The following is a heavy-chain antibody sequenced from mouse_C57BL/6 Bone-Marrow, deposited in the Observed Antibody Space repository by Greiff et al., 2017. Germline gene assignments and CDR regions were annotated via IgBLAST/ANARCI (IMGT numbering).Heavy chain of an antibody. D-gene: IGHD1-1*01. Sequence: EVQVVESGPGLVKPSQSLSLTCSVPGYSITSGYYWTWIRQFPGNTLEWMGYIRYDGSNNYNPSLKNRIAITRDTSKNQVFLKLNSVTTEDTATYYCASSYYGSSYDYFDYWGQGTTLTVSS. J-gene: IGHJ2*01. V-gene: IGHV3-6*01. CDR2: IRYDGSN. CDR1: GYSITSGYY. CDR3: ASSYYGSSYDYFDY.